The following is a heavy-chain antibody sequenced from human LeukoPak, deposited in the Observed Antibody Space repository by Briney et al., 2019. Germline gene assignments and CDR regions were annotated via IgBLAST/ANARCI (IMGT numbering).Heavy chain of an antibody. J-gene: IGHJ3*02. D-gene: IGHD2-2*01. Sequence: PGGSLRLSCAASGFTFSSCEMNWVRQAPGKGLEWVSVIYSGGSTYYADSVKGRFTISRDNSKNTLYLQMNSLTAEDTAVYYCARVGVVPAAIPDGFDIWGQGTMVTVSS. CDR1: GFTFSSCE. CDR2: IYSGGST. V-gene: IGHV3-53*01. CDR3: ARVGVVPAAIPDGFDI.